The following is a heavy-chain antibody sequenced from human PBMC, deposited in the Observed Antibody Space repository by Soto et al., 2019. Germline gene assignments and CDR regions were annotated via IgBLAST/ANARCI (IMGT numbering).Heavy chain of an antibody. Sequence: EMQLVESGGGLVQPGGSLRLSCGASGFTFSGYYMTWVRQAPGKGLEWVATMSQDGNDRRYVDSVKDRFIISRDNAKSSVYLQMRSLSAEDTAVYFCARWNFAMDVWGRGTTVIVSS. CDR1: GFTFSGYY. CDR2: MSQDGNDR. V-gene: IGHV3-7*03. CDR3: ARWNFAMDV. J-gene: IGHJ6*02.